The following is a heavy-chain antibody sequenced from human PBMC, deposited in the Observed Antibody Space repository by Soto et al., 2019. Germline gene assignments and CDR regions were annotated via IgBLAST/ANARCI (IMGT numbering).Heavy chain of an antibody. V-gene: IGHV1-18*01. CDR1: GYTFTRNG. J-gene: IGHJ4*02. Sequence: QVQLVQSGAEVKEPGASVKVSCKPSGYTFTRNGISWVRQAPGQGLEWVGWISTNSGNTDYAQKLQGRVTSTTDTSTNKAYLELRSLRSDDTAVYYCARDKDYMLDYWGQGTLVTVSS. D-gene: IGHD4-4*01. CDR2: ISTNSGNT. CDR3: ARDKDYMLDY.